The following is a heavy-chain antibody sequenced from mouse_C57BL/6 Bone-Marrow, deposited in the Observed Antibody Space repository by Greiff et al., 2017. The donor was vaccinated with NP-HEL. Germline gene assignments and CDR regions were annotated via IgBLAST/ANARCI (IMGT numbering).Heavy chain of an antibody. CDR1: GYTFTSYG. D-gene: IGHD2-10*01. CDR2: IYPRSGNT. CDR3: AILPWFAY. J-gene: IGHJ3*01. V-gene: IGHV1-81*01. Sequence: QVQLQQPGAELARPGASVKLSCKASGYTFTSYGISWVKQRTGQGLEWIGEIYPRSGNTYYNEKFKGKATLTADKSSSTAYMELRSLTSEDSAVYFCAILPWFAYWGQGTLVTVSA.